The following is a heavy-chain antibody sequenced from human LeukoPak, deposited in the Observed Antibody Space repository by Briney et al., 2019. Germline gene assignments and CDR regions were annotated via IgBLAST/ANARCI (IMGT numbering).Heavy chain of an antibody. CDR3: ARPHTEKTVDY. J-gene: IGHJ4*02. V-gene: IGHV5-51*01. Sequence: GESLKISCKASGNSFASYWIGRVVQMPGKGLEWMGIIYPGDSDTRYSPSFQGQVTISADKSISTAYLQWSSLKASDTAMYYCARPHTEKTVDYWGQGTLVTVSS. CDR2: IYPGDSDT. CDR1: GNSFASYW.